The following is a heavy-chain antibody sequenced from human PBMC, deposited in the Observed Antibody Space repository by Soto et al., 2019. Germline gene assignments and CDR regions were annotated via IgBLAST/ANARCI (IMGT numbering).Heavy chain of an antibody. CDR2: IYYSGTT. CDR1: GASISSGGYY. J-gene: IGHJ6*02. V-gene: IGHV4-31*03. Sequence: QVQLQESGSGLVKPSQTLSLTCSVSGASISSGGYYWNWIRQHPGKGLEWIGYIYYSGTTYYNPSLKSRVTISVDTSKNQFSLKLSSVTAADTAVYYCAASCVGCGGFNYYGMDVWGQGTTVTVSS. CDR3: AASCVGCGGFNYYGMDV. D-gene: IGHD2-21*01.